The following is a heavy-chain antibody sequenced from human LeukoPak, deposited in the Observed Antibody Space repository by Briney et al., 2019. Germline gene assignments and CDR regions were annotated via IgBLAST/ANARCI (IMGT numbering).Heavy chain of an antibody. CDR2: INHSGST. V-gene: IGHV4-34*01. J-gene: IGHJ4*02. CDR1: GGSVSGYY. CDR3: ASFTMVRGEPSYYFDY. Sequence: SETLSLTCAVYGGSVSGYYWSWIRQPPGKGLEWNGEINHSGSTNYNPSLKSRVTISVDTSKNQFSLKLSSVTAADTAVYYCASFTMVRGEPSYYFDYWGQGTLVTVSS. D-gene: IGHD3-10*01.